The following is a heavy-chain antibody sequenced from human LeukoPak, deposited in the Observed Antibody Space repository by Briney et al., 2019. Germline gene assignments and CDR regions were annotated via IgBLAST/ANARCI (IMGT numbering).Heavy chain of an antibody. Sequence: PSETLSLTCAVYGGSFSGYYWSWIRQPPGKGLEWIVEINDSGSTNYNPSLKSRVTISVDTSKNQFSLKPSSVTAADTAVYYCAREDLMAPIFGVVIRRRWFDPWGQGTRVTVSS. CDR3: AREDLMAPIFGVVIRRRWFDP. CDR2: INDSGST. CDR1: GGSFSGYY. J-gene: IGHJ5*02. V-gene: IGHV4-34*01. D-gene: IGHD3-3*01.